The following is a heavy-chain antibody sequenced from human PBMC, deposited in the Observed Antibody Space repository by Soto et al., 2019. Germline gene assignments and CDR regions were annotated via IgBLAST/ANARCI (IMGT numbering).Heavy chain of an antibody. Sequence: PGGSLRLSCEASGFSFSNYAMHWVRQAPGKGLEYVSSVSIKGDSTYYANSVKGRFTISRDKSKNTLYLQMGSLRAEDMAVYYCARSIRSLSDYNYMDVWGKGTTVTVS. CDR1: GFSFSNYA. CDR2: VSIKGDST. CDR3: ARSIRSLSDYNYMDV. V-gene: IGHV3-64*01. J-gene: IGHJ6*03.